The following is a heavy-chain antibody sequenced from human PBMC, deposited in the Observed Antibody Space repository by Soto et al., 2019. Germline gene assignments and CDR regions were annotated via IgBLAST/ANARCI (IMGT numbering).Heavy chain of an antibody. Sequence: PSETLSLTCTASGGSMSSYYWNWIRQPPGKGLESIGYIYASGNTNYNPSLKSRVTMSVDTSKNQFSLKLSSVTAADTAVYYCGRRWGRTFDYWGQGTLVTVSS. D-gene: IGHD7-27*01. CDR2: IYASGNT. CDR1: GGSMSSYY. V-gene: IGHV4-4*08. J-gene: IGHJ4*02. CDR3: GRRWGRTFDY.